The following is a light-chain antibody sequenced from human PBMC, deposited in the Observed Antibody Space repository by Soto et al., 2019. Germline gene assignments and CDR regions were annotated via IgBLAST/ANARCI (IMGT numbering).Light chain of an antibody. CDR1: QSVSSN. CDR3: QQYNNWPLT. CDR2: DAS. Sequence: EIVMTQSPATLSVSPGERATLSCRASQSVSSNLACYQQKPGQTPSLLIYDASSRATGIPARFSGSGSGTDFTLTISSLQSEDFAVYYCQQYNNWPLTFGGGTNVEIK. V-gene: IGKV3-15*01. J-gene: IGKJ4*01.